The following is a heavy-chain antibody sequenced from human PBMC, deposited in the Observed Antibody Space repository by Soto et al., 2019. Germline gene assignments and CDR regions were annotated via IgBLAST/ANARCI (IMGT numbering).Heavy chain of an antibody. D-gene: IGHD2-15*01. CDR1: GYSFTSYW. CDR2: IYPGDSDT. CDR3: AGPYCSGGSCAPSSYYYGMDV. Sequence: GESLKISCKGSGYSFTSYWIGWVRQMPGKGLEWMGIIYPGDSDTRYSPSFQGQVTISADKSISTAYLQWSSLKASDTAMYYCAGPYCSGGSCAPSSYYYGMDVWGQGTTVAVSS. J-gene: IGHJ6*02. V-gene: IGHV5-51*01.